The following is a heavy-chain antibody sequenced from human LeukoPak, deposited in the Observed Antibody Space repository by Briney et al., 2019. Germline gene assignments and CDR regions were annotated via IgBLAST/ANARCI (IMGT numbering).Heavy chain of an antibody. V-gene: IGHV3-23*01. CDR1: GFSFTSYA. Sequence: GGCLRLSCAASGFSFTSYAMSWVRQAPGEGLEWVAGVFGSGGTTHYVDSVQGRFTISRDTSTNTLYLQMNSLRAEDTAVYYCTRSPRLLFDHWGQGTLVTVSS. CDR2: VFGSGGTT. CDR3: TRSPRLLFDH. D-gene: IGHD2-21*02. J-gene: IGHJ4*02.